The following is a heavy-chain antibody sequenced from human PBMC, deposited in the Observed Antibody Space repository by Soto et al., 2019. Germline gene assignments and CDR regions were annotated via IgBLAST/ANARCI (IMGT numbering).Heavy chain of an antibody. V-gene: IGHV3-23*01. J-gene: IGHJ6*02. CDR1: GFTFSSYA. D-gene: IGHD2-2*01. Sequence: EVQLLESGGGLVQPGGSLRLSCAASGFTFSSYAMSWVRQAPGKGLEWVSDISGSGGSTYYADSVKGRFTISRDNSKNTLYLQMSSLRAEDTAVDYCAKAIVPAAKGMDVWGQGTTVTVSS. CDR2: ISGSGGST. CDR3: AKAIVPAAKGMDV.